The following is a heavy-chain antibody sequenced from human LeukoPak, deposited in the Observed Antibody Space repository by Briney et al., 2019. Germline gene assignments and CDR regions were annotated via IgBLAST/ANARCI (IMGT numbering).Heavy chain of an antibody. D-gene: IGHD5/OR15-5a*01. Sequence: ASVKVSCKAFGYTFTNYAVNWVRQAPGQRLQWTGWINAGNGNTKYSQEFQGRVTIIRDTSASTVYMELSSLRSEDMAVYYCARGIWGSHSVGYYFDFWGQGTLVTVSS. J-gene: IGHJ4*02. V-gene: IGHV1-3*03. CDR3: ARGIWGSHSVGYYFDF. CDR1: GYTFTNYA. CDR2: INAGNGNT.